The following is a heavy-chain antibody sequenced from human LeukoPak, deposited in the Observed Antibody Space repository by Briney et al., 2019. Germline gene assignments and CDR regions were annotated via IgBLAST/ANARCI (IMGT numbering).Heavy chain of an antibody. V-gene: IGHV1-46*01. CDR1: GYTFTSDF. J-gene: IGHJ3*01. CDR2: INPSGGST. D-gene: IGHD3-3*02. CDR3: ARGGRLASTQRGAFDV. Sequence: GASVTVSCKASGYTFTSDFMHWVRQAPGQGLEWMGIINPSGGSTNYAQKFQGRVTMTRDMSTSTVYMELNSLRSEDTAVYYCARGGRLASTQRGAFDVWGQGTMVTVSS.